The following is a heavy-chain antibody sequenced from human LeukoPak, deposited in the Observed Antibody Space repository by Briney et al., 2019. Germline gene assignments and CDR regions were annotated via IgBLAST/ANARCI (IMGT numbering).Heavy chain of an antibody. V-gene: IGHV1-46*01. J-gene: IGHJ4*02. D-gene: IGHD1-26*01. CDR2: INPSGGST. CDR3: AGGSYYGGIDY. CDR1: GYTFTSYA. Sequence: ASVKVSCKASGYTFTSYAMNWVRQAPGQGLEWMGIINPSGGSTNYAQKFQGRVTMTRDTSTSTVYMELSTLRSEDTAVYYCAGGSYYGGIDYWGQGTLVTVSS.